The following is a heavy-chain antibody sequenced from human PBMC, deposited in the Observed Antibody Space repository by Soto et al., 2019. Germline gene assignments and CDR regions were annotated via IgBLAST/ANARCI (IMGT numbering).Heavy chain of an antibody. CDR2: IYYSGST. D-gene: IGHD1-26*01. V-gene: IGHV4-39*01. CDR1: GGSISSSSYY. Sequence: PSETLSLTCTVSGGSISSSSYYWGWIRQPPGKGLEWIGSIYYSGSTYYNPSLKSRVTISVDTSKNQFSPKLSSVTAADTAVYYCASLANSGSYYYYYGMDVWGQGTTVTVSS. J-gene: IGHJ6*02. CDR3: ASLANSGSYYYYYGMDV.